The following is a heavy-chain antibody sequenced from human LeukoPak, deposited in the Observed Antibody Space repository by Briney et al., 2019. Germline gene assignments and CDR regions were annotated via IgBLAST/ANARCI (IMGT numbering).Heavy chain of an antibody. CDR3: ARDRTHYYGSGSYYKTIQRINWFDP. V-gene: IGHV4-34*01. J-gene: IGHJ5*02. D-gene: IGHD3-10*01. Sequence: SETLSLTCAVYGGSFSGYYWSWIRQPPGKGLEWIGEINHSGSTNYNPSLKSRVTISVDTSKNQFSLKLSSVTAADTAVYYCARDRTHYYGSGSYYKTIQRINWFDPWGQGTLVTVSS. CDR1: GGSFSGYY. CDR2: INHSGST.